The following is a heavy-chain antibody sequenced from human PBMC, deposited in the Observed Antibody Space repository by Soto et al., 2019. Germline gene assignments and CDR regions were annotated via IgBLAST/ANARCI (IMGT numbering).Heavy chain of an antibody. CDR2: INPNNGDT. V-gene: IGHV1-2*02. D-gene: IGHD3-10*01. J-gene: IGHJ4*02. CDR1: GYIFTGYY. Sequence: ASVKVSCKASGYIFTGYYIHWVRQAPGQGLEWMGWINPNNGDTNYAQKFQGRVTVTRDTSISTAYMELSSLRSDDTAIYYCARVGIYYASGSYIGYWGQGTRVTVSS. CDR3: ARVGIYYASGSYIGY.